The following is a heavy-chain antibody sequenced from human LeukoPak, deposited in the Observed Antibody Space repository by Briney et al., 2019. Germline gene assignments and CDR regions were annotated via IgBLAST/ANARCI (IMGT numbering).Heavy chain of an antibody. CDR2: IKQDGSEK. D-gene: IGHD2-15*01. V-gene: IGHV3-7*01. Sequence: SGGSLRLPCAASGFTFSSYWMSWVRQAPGKGLEWVANIKQDGSEKYYVDSVKGRFTISRDNAKNSLYLQMNSLRAEDTAVYYCARSGPICSGGSCYYRYWGQGTLVTVSS. CDR3: ARSGPICSGGSCYYRY. J-gene: IGHJ4*02. CDR1: GFTFSSYW.